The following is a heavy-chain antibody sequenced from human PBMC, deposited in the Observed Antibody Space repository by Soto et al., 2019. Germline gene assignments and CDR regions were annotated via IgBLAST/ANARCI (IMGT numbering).Heavy chain of an antibody. CDR2: ISYDGSNK. CDR3: AKDLGSGSYFLFDL. CDR1: GFTFSSYG. Sequence: QVQLVESGGGVVQPGRSLRLSCAASGFTFSSYGMHWVRQAPGKGLEWVAVISYDGSNKYYADSVKGRFTISRDNSKHTLYLQMNSLRAEDTAVYYCAKDLGSGSYFLFDLWGRGTLVTVSS. J-gene: IGHJ2*01. D-gene: IGHD3-10*01. V-gene: IGHV3-30*18.